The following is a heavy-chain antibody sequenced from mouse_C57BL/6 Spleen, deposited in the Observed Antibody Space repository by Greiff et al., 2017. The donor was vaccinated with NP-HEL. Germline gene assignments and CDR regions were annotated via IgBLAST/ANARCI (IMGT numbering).Heavy chain of an antibody. J-gene: IGHJ3*01. V-gene: IGHV14-2*01. CDR1: GFNIKVYY. Sequence: VHVKQSGAELVKPGASVKLSCTASGFNIKVYYMHWVKQRTEQGLEWIGRIDPADGDTKYAPQFQGKATITADTSSNTAYLQLSSLTSEDTAVYYCARGDYGSPFAYWGQGTLVTVSA. CDR3: ARGDYGSPFAY. D-gene: IGHD1-1*01. CDR2: IDPADGDT.